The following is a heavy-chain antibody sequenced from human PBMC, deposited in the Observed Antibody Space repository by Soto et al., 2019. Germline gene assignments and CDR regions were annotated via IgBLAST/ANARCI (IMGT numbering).Heavy chain of an antibody. D-gene: IGHD2-8*01. CDR3: VSRGVRGPDFFDY. CDR1: GFAFSSYT. J-gene: IGHJ4*02. V-gene: IGHV3-48*01. CDR2: VSSGGTT. Sequence: EVQLVESGGGLVQPGGSLRISCAASGFAFSSYTMNWVRQAPGKGLEWISCVSSGGTTYYADSVKGRFTISRDNAKNSLFLQMDNVRAEDTALYYCVSRGVRGPDFFDYWGQGTLVTVSS.